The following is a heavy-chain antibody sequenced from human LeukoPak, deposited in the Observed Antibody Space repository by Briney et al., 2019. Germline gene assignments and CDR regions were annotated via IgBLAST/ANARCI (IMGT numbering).Heavy chain of an antibody. Sequence: SETLSLTCTVPGGSISSYYWSWIRQPPGKGLEWIGYIYYSGSTNYNPSLKSRVTISVDTSKNQFSLKLSSVTAADTAVDYCARLKDGLFDYWGQGTLVTVSS. J-gene: IGHJ4*02. CDR3: ARLKDGLFDY. V-gene: IGHV4-59*08. CDR2: IYYSGST. D-gene: IGHD5-24*01. CDR1: GGSISSYY.